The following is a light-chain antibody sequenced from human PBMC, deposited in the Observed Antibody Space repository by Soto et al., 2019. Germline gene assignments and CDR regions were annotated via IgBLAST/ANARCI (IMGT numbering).Light chain of an antibody. CDR1: QSVLYSSNNKNY. Sequence: DIVMTQSPDSLAVSLGERATINCKSSQSVLYSSNNKNYLAWYQQKPGQPPKLLIYWASTRESGVPDRFSGSGSGTDFTLTISSLQAEGVAVYYCQQYYSSPHLTFGGGTKVDIK. CDR2: WAS. V-gene: IGKV4-1*01. J-gene: IGKJ4*01. CDR3: QQYYSSPHLT.